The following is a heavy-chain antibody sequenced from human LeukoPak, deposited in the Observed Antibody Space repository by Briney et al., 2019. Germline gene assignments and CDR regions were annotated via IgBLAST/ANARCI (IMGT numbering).Heavy chain of an antibody. CDR1: GGSISSGSYY. D-gene: IGHD3-10*01. Sequence: TSETLSLTCTVSGGSISSGSYYWSWIRQPAGKGLEWIGRIYTSGSTNYNPSLKSRVTISVDTSKNQFSLKLNSVTAADTAVFYCAANSADYNTLGSSYKVWGQGTLVTVSS. J-gene: IGHJ4*02. CDR2: IYTSGST. V-gene: IGHV4-61*02. CDR3: AANSADYNTLGSSYKV.